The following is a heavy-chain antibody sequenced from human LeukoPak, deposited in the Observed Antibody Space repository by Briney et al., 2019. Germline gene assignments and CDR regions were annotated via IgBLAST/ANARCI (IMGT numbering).Heavy chain of an antibody. Sequence: PSETLSLTCAVYGGSFSGYYWSWIRQPPGKGLEWIGEINHSGSTNYIPSLKSRVTISVDTSKNQFSLKLSSVTAADTAVYYCARGNQGWRGIAQIWGQGTLVTVSS. CDR1: GGSFSGYY. D-gene: IGHD6-13*01. CDR3: ARGNQGWRGIAQI. V-gene: IGHV4-34*01. CDR2: INHSGST. J-gene: IGHJ4*02.